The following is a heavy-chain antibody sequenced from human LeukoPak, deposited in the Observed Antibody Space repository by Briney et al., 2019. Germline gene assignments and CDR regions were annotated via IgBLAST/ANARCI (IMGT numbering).Heavy chain of an antibody. J-gene: IGHJ4*02. D-gene: IGHD3-22*01. V-gene: IGHV5-10-1*01. CDR1: GYCFTKYW. Sequence: GLALQISSQGSGYCFTKYWISWVRPMPRKGLEWMGWLDPSDSNTDYGPSFQGHVTISADKSISTAYMQWSSLEASDTAMYYCARAEYSSSGLPVYWGQGGLVTVSA. CDR3: ARAEYSSSGLPVY. CDR2: LDPSDSNT.